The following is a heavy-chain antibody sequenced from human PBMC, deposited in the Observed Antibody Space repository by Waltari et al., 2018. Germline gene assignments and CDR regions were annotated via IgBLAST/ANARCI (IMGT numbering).Heavy chain of an antibody. CDR1: GGPFSSFA. CDR2: IIPIFGTA. V-gene: IGHV1-69*12. J-gene: IGHJ4*02. D-gene: IGHD3-22*01. Sequence: QFKRVQSGAGVKKPGSSLKVSCKASGGPFSSFAIGWVRRAPGQGLEWMGGIIPIFGTANYAQKFQGRVTITADESTSTAYMELSSLRSEDTAVYYCASDHYYDSSGYYYVNWGQGTLVTVSS. CDR3: ASDHYYDSSGYYYVN.